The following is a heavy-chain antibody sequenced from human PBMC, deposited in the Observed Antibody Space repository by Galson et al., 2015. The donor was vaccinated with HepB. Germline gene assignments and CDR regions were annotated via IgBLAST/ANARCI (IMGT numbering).Heavy chain of an antibody. V-gene: IGHV4-34*01. CDR1: DGSFIGYY. J-gene: IGHJ4*02. D-gene: IGHD6-19*01. CDR3: ARDGSGWYIPHFDY. CDR2: INHSGSA. Sequence: LSLTCSVYDGSFIGYYRSWIRQPPGKGLEWIGEINHSGSANYSPSLKSRVTISIDTSKNQFSLKLNSVTAADTAVYYCARDGSGWYIPHFDYWGQGSLVTVSS.